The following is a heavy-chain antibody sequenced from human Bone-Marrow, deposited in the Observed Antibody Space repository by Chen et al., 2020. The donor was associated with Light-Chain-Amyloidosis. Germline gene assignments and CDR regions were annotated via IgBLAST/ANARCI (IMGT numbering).Heavy chain of an antibody. Sequence: EVQLEQSGPEVKKPGESLKISCKGSGYTFPNYWIGWVRQMPGKGLEWMGVIYPDDSDARYSPSCEGQVTISAEKSITTADLQWRSLKASDTAMYYCARRRDGYNFDYWGQGTLVTVSS. CDR3: ARRRDGYNFDY. D-gene: IGHD5-12*01. V-gene: IGHV5-51*01. CDR2: IYPDDSDA. J-gene: IGHJ4*02. CDR1: GYTFPNYW.